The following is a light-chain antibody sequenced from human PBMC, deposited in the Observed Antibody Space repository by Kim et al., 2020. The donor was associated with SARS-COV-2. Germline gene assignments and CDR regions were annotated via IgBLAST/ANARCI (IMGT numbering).Light chain of an antibody. J-gene: IGKJ2*01. V-gene: IGKV3-20*01. Sequence: DIVLTQSPGTLSLSPGGGAALSCRASQSVGSRFLAWYQQKPGQAPRLLIYGASSRATGIPDRFSGSGSGTDFTLTISRLEPEDFAVYYCQQYGSSPGTFGQGTKLEI. CDR3: QQYGSSPGT. CDR2: GAS. CDR1: QSVGSRF.